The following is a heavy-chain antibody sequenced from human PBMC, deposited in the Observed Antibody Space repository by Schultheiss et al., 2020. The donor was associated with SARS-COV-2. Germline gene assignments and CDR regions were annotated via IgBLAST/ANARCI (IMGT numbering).Heavy chain of an antibody. V-gene: IGHV4-4*08. CDR1: GVSISSYC. D-gene: IGHD3-3*01. Sequence: SETLSLTCTVSGVSISSYCWNWIRQSPGKGLEWIGEINHSGSTNYNPSLKSRVTMSLDTSKNQFSLKLSSVTAADTAIYYCARGNDFVYFFDSWGQGTLVTVSS. J-gene: IGHJ4*02. CDR3: ARGNDFVYFFDS. CDR2: INHSGST.